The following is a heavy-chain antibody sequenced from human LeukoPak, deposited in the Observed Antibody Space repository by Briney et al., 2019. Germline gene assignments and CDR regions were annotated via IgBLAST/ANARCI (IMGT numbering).Heavy chain of an antibody. CDR3: ASSTIAVAGTPFDY. V-gene: IGHV3-66*02. D-gene: IGHD6-19*01. CDR2: IYSGGST. CDR1: GFTVSSNY. Sequence: PGGSLRLSCAASGFTVSSNYMSWVRQAPGNGLEWVSVIYSGGSTYYADSAKGRFTISRDNSKNTLYLQMNSLRAEDTAVYYCASSTIAVAGTPFDYWGQGTLVTVSS. J-gene: IGHJ4*02.